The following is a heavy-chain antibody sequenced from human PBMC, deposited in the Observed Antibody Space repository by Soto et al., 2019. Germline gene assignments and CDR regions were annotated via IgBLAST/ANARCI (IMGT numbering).Heavy chain of an antibody. CDR2: ISAYNGNT. Sequence: ASVKVSCKASGYTFTSYGISWVRQAPGQGLEWMGWISAYNGNTNYAQKLQGRVTMTTDTSTSTAYMELRSLRSDDTAVYYCARDLTQYSSSLGIDYWGQGTLVTVSS. J-gene: IGHJ4*02. CDR1: GYTFTSYG. D-gene: IGHD6-6*01. V-gene: IGHV1-18*01. CDR3: ARDLTQYSSSLGIDY.